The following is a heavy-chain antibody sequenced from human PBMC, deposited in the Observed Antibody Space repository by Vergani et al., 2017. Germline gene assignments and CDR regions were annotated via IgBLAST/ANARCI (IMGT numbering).Heavy chain of an antibody. CDR2: IKSKTDGGTT. J-gene: IGHJ3*02. V-gene: IGHV3-15*01. Sequence: VQLVESGGGVVQPGGSLRLSCAASGFTFSNAWMSWVRQAPGKGLEWVGRIKSKTDGGTTDYAAPVKGRFTISRDDSKNTLYLQMNSLKTEDTAVYYCTTDLTVTTGSDAFDIWGQGTMVTVSS. CDR1: GFTFSNAW. CDR3: TTDLTVTTGSDAFDI. D-gene: IGHD4-17*01.